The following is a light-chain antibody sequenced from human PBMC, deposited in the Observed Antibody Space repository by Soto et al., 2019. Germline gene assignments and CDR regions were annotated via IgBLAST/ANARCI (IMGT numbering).Light chain of an antibody. J-gene: IGLJ3*02. CDR3: SSYINSSTLV. V-gene: IGLV2-14*01. CDR2: EDS. CDR1: SSDVGGYNY. Sequence: QSALTQPASVSGSPGQSITISCTGTSSDVGGYNYVSWYQQHPDKAPKLMIYEDSNRPSGVSNRISGSKSGNTASLTLSGAQAEDEADYYCSSYINSSTLVFGGGTKLTVL.